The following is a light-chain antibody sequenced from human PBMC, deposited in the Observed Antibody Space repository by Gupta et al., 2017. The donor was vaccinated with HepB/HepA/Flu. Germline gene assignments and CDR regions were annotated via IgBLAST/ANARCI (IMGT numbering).Light chain of an antibody. CDR3: QQLSNWPPRCS. V-gene: IGKV3-11*01. J-gene: IGKJ2*04. CDR2: DAS. Sequence: EIVLTQSPATLSLSPGERATLSCRASQSVSSYLAWYQQKPGQAPRLLIYDASNRATGIPARFSGSGSWTDFTLTISSLEPEDFAVYYCQQLSNWPPRCSFGQGTKLEIK. CDR1: QSVSSY.